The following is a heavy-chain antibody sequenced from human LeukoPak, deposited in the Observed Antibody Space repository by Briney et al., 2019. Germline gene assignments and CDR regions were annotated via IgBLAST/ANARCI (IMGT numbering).Heavy chain of an antibody. V-gene: IGHV3-9*01. D-gene: IGHD6-19*01. CDR2: ISWNSGSI. J-gene: IGHJ6*02. CDR1: GFTFDDYA. Sequence: PGGSLRLSCAASGFTFDDYAMHWVRQAPGKGLEWVSGISWNSGSIGYADSVKGRFTISRDNAKNSLYLQMNSLRAEDTALYYCAKDGSSGWHGYYGMDVWGQGTTVTVSS. CDR3: AKDGSSGWHGYYGMDV.